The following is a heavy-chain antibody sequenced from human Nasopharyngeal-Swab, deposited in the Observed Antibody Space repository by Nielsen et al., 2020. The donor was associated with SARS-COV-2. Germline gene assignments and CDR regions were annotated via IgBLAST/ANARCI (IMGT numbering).Heavy chain of an antibody. D-gene: IGHD1-7*01. CDR2: ITGDGRDP. V-gene: IGHV3-74*01. CDR3: ARDRSGETGTVGAD. J-gene: IGHJ4*02. Sequence: GESLNISCAGSGFILSNYWMHWVRQAPGKGLVWVSRITGDGRDPSYADSVKGRFTIPKDNAKNTMYLQVNSLRADDTAMYFCARDRSGETGTVGADWGQGTLVTVSS. CDR1: GFILSNYW.